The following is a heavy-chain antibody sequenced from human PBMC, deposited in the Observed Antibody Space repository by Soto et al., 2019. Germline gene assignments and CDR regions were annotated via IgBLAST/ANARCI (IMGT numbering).Heavy chain of an antibody. D-gene: IGHD5-18*01. CDR3: ARGEGYGPFDY. V-gene: IGHV3-30-3*01. J-gene: IGHJ4*02. Sequence: PGGSLRLSCAASGFTFSSYAMHWVRQAPGKGLEWVAVISYDGSNKYYADSVKGRFTISRDNSKNTLYLQMNSLRAEDTAVYYCARGEGYGPFDYWGQGTLVTVSS. CDR1: GFTFSSYA. CDR2: ISYDGSNK.